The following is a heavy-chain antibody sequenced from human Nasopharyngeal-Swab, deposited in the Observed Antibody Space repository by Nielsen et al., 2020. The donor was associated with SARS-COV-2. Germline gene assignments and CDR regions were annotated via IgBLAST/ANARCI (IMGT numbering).Heavy chain of an antibody. J-gene: IGHJ6*02. D-gene: IGHD5/OR15-5a*01. CDR3: AREVTVVSCLWVHYYYYGMDF. Sequence: GGSLRLSCAASGFTFSSYWMSWVRQAPGKGLEWVANIKQDGSEKYYVESVKGRFTISRDNAKNSLYLQMNSLRAEDSAVYYCAREVTVVSCLWVHYYYYGMDFWGQGTTVTVSS. CDR1: GFTFSSYW. CDR2: IKQDGSEK. V-gene: IGHV3-7*01.